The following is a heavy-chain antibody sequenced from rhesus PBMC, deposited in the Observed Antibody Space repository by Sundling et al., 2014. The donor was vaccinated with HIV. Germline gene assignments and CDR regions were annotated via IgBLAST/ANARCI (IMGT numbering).Heavy chain of an antibody. J-gene: IGHJ4*01. Sequence: EVQLLESGGGLVKPGGSLRLSCVASGFTFSSYAMLWVRQAPGKGLEWVSIITASGGTRYYADSVEGRFTISRDNGDNSLVLQMNSLRAEDTAVYYCSRSQDSSGQIDYWGQGVLVTVSS. D-gene: IGHD6-31*01. CDR3: SRSQDSSGQIDY. CDR1: GFTFSSYA. V-gene: IGHV3-100*01. CDR2: ITASGGTR.